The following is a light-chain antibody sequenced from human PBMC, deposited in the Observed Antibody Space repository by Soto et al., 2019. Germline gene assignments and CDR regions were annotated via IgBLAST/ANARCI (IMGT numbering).Light chain of an antibody. CDR3: QQYGSPGT. CDR1: QSVSNNY. V-gene: IGKV3-20*01. CDR2: GAS. J-gene: IGKJ1*01. Sequence: ETAVTQSPGPLSLSPGERATLSCRASQSVSNNYLAWYQQKPGQAPRLLIYGASNRATGIPDRFSGSGSGTDFTLTISRLEPEDFAVYYWQQYGSPGTFGQGTKVDNK.